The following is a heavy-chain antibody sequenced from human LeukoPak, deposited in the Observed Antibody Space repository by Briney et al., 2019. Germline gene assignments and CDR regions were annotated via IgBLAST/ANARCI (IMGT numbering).Heavy chain of an antibody. V-gene: IGHV4-34*01. D-gene: IGHD3-9*01. CDR3: ARGGLRYFDWLPKDYFDY. J-gene: IGHJ4*02. CDR2: INHSGST. Sequence: PSETLSLTCAVYGGSFSGYYWSWIRQPPGKGLEWIGEINHSGSTNYNPSPKSRVTISVDTSKNQFSLKLGSVTAADTAVYYCARGGLRYFDWLPKDYFDYWGQGTLVTVSS. CDR1: GGSFSGYY.